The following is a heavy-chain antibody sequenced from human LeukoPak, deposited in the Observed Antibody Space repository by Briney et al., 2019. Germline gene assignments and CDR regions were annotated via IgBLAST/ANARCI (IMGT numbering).Heavy chain of an antibody. J-gene: IGHJ4*02. V-gene: IGHV4-39*01. CDR1: GGSISSSSYY. Sequence: SETLSLTCTVSGGSISSSSYYWGWIRQPPGKGLEWIGSIYYSGSTNYNPSLKSRVTISLDTSKNQFSLKLSSVTAADTAVYYCARPTLSYSSSWYTPWYFDYWGQGTLVTVS. CDR3: ARPTLSYSSSWYTPWYFDY. D-gene: IGHD6-13*01. CDR2: IYYSGST.